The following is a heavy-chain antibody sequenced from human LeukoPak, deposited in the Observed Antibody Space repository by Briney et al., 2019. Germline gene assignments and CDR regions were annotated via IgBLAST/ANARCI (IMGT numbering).Heavy chain of an antibody. CDR3: ARDQGSGTMKFYGMDV. Sequence: PGGSLRLSCAVSGVTFSSYDRHWVRQAPGKGLGWVAVISYYGSNKYYADSVKGRFTITRDNSKNTLYLQMNSLRAEDTAVYYCARDQGSGTMKFYGMDVWGQGTTVTVSS. D-gene: IGHD3-10*01. CDR1: GVTFSSYD. V-gene: IGHV3-30*04. CDR2: ISYYGSNK. J-gene: IGHJ6*02.